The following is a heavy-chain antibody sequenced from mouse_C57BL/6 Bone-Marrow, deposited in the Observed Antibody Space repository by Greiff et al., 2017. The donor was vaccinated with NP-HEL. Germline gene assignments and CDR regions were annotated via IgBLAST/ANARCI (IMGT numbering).Heavy chain of an antibody. V-gene: IGHV5-2*01. J-gene: IGHJ4*01. CDR1: EYEFPSHD. CDR2: INSDGGST. Sequence: DVHLVESGGGLVQPGESLKLSCESNEYEFPSHDMSWVRKTPEKRLELVAAINSDGGSTYYPDTMERRFIISRDNTKQTPYLQMSSLRSEDEALYYYARLTYYCDMDYWGQGTSVTVSS. CDR3: ARLTYYCDMDY.